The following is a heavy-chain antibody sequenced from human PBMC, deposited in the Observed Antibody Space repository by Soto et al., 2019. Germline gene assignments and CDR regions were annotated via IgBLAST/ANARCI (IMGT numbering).Heavy chain of an antibody. CDR3: ARLPPPTYCSGSTCSGY. Sequence: GESLKLSCNGSGYSFTNYWINWVRQMPGKGLEWMGRIDPDDSYTNYSPSFQGHVTISVDKSISTAYLQWSSLQASDTAIYYCARLPPPTYCSGSTCSGYWGQGTLVTV. CDR2: IDPDDSYT. V-gene: IGHV5-10-1*01. D-gene: IGHD2-15*01. CDR1: GYSFTNYW. J-gene: IGHJ4*02.